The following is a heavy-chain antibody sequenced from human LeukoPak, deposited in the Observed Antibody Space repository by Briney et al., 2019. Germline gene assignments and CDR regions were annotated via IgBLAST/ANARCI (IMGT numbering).Heavy chain of an antibody. Sequence: SETLSLTWTVTCGSISSYYWCWIRQPPGKGLEWIGYIFYSGNTNYNPSLKSRVTISLDTSKNQFSLKLSSVTATDTAVHYCASPDTPRTRTDYWGQGTLVTVSS. V-gene: IGHV4-59*08. CDR3: ASPDTPRTRTDY. CDR1: CGSISSYY. D-gene: IGHD1-7*01. J-gene: IGHJ4*02. CDR2: IFYSGNT.